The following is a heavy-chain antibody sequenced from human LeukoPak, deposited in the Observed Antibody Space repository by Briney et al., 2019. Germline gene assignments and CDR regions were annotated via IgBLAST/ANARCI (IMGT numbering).Heavy chain of an antibody. Sequence: GGSLRLSCVASGFTLTGHWMYWVRQAPGKGLVWISIINSDGNKMDYADSVKGRFTISRDNAKNTLYLQMNNLRAEDTAVYYCTRAQSYSFDYWGQGALVTVSS. CDR2: INSDGNKM. CDR1: GFTLTGHW. V-gene: IGHV3-74*01. J-gene: IGHJ4*02. D-gene: IGHD3-10*01. CDR3: TRAQSYSFDY.